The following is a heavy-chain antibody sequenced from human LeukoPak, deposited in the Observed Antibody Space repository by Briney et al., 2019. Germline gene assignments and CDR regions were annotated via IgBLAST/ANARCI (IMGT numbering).Heavy chain of an antibody. V-gene: IGHV4-59*12. Sequence: SETLSLTCTVSGGSITSYYWSWIRQPPGKGLEWIGHIYYSGSTNYNPSLKSRVTISIDTSKNQFSLRLSSVTAADTAVYYCARVKTTRVPFDYWGQGTLVTVSS. J-gene: IGHJ4*02. CDR3: ARVKTTRVPFDY. D-gene: IGHD1-7*01. CDR1: GGSITSYY. CDR2: IYYSGST.